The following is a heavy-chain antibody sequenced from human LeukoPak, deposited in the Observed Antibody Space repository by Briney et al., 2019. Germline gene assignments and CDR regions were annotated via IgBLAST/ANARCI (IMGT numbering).Heavy chain of an antibody. CDR1: SEFFSGYY. CDR2: IYYSGNT. J-gene: IGHJ4*02. V-gene: IGHV4-39*01. Sequence: SETLSLTCGVSSEFFSGYYWGWIRQPPGKGLEWIGSIYYSGNTYYNASLKSQVSISIDTSKNRFSLKLTSVTAADTAVYYCARQTGSGLFILPGGQGTLVTVSS. D-gene: IGHD3/OR15-3a*01. CDR3: ARQTGSGLFILP.